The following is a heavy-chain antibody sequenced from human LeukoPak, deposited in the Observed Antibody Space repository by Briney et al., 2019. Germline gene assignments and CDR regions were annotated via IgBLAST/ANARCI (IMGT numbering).Heavy chain of an antibody. Sequence: GGSLRLSCAASGFTFSRCAMSWVRQAPGKGLEWVSVISGSGGSTYYADSVRGRFTISRDNSKNSLYLQMNSLRAEDTAVYYCAKDFAYDNSGYDNWFDPWGQGTLVTVSS. CDR1: GFTFSRCA. J-gene: IGHJ5*02. V-gene: IGHV3-23*01. D-gene: IGHD3-22*01. CDR2: ISGSGGST. CDR3: AKDFAYDNSGYDNWFDP.